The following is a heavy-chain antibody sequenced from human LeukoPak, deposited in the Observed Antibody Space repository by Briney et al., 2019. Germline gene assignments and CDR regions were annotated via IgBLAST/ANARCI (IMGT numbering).Heavy chain of an antibody. V-gene: IGHV5-51*01. CDR1: GYTFTSYW. J-gene: IGHJ4*02. D-gene: IGHD6-19*01. CDR2: IYPGDSDT. CDR3: ARSKQWPVVLDY. Sequence: GESLKISCKGSGYTFTSYWIGWVRQMPGKGLEWMAIIYPGDSDTRYSPSFHGQVTISADKSISTAYLQWSSLKASDTAMYYCARSKQWPVVLDYWGQGTLVTVSS.